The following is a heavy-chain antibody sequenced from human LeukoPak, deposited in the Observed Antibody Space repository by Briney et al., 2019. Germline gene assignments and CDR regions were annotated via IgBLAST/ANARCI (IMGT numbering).Heavy chain of an antibody. CDR1: GGSFSGYY. Sequence: SETLSLTCAVYGGSFSGYYWSWIRQPPGKGLEWIGEINHSGSTNYNPSLKSRVTISVDTSKNQFSLKLSSVTAADTAVYYCARRPIYYYDSSGYYPSNFDYWGQGTLVTVSS. CDR3: ARRPIYYYDSSGYYPSNFDY. J-gene: IGHJ4*02. CDR2: INHSGST. V-gene: IGHV4-34*01. D-gene: IGHD3-22*01.